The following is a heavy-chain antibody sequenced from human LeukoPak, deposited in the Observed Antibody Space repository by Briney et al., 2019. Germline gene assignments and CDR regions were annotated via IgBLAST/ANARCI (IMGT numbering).Heavy chain of an antibody. Sequence: SGTLSLTCAVSGGSTTSGNWWTWVRQPPGRGLEWIGEIYHSGSTNYNPSLKSRVTISVDKSKNQFSLNLSSVTAADTAVYYCARDKPAAGANYFDYWGQGTLVTVSS. D-gene: IGHD6-13*01. CDR1: GGSTTSGNW. J-gene: IGHJ4*02. V-gene: IGHV4-4*02. CDR2: IYHSGST. CDR3: ARDKPAAGANYFDY.